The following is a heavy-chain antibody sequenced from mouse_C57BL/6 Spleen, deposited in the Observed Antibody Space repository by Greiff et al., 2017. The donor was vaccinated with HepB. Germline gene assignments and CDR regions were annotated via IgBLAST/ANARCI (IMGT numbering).Heavy chain of an antibody. Sequence: QVQLKQPGAELVKPGASVKLSCKASGYTFTSYWMHWVKQRPGQGLEWIGMIHPNSGSTNYNEKFKSKATLTVDKSSSTAYMQLSSLTAEDSAVYYCAREGEWYYGSSDGYWGQGTTLTVSS. V-gene: IGHV1-64*01. D-gene: IGHD1-1*01. CDR1: GYTFTSYW. CDR2: IHPNSGST. J-gene: IGHJ2*01. CDR3: AREGEWYYGSSDGY.